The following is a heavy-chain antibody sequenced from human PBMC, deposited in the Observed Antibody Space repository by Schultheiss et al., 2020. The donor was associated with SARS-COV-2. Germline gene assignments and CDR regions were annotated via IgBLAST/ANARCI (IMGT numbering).Heavy chain of an antibody. D-gene: IGHD2-2*01. CDR1: GYTFTGYY. CDR2: INPNSGGT. Sequence: ASVKVSCKASGYTFTGYYMHWVRQAPGQGLEWMGRINPNSGGTNYAQKFQGRVTMTRDTSISTAYMELSRLRSDDTAVYYCARWALGYCSSTSCPQVDYWGQGTLVTVSS. J-gene: IGHJ4*02. V-gene: IGHV1-2*06. CDR3: ARWALGYCSSTSCPQVDY.